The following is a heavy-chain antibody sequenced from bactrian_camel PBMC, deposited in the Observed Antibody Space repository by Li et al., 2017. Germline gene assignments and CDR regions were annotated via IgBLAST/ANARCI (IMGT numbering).Heavy chain of an antibody. CDR2: IAADGSI. CDR1: GYTYSGSC. Sequence: HVQLVESGGGSVQAGGSLRLSCAASGYTYSGSCMGWFRQAPGKEREGVAAIAADGSISYADSVKGRFTVSKDNSKNTLYLQMDNLGPEDTAKHYCTADPPPRLGGYCFAPVMRDASVQYWGKGTQVTVS. V-gene: IGHV3S53*01. D-gene: IGHD2*01. J-gene: IGHJ7*01.